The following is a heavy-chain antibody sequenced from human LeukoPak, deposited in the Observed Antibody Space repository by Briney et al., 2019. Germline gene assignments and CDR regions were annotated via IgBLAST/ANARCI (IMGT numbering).Heavy chain of an antibody. J-gene: IGHJ5*02. Sequence: SETLSLTCSVSGGSIRSTTYYWSWIRQPPGKGLEWIGEINHSGSTNYNPSLKSRVTISVDTSKNQFSLKLSSVTAADTAVYYCARAGVAAAGWFDPWGQGTLVTVSS. CDR2: INHSGST. V-gene: IGHV4-39*07. D-gene: IGHD6-13*01. CDR3: ARAGVAAAGWFDP. CDR1: GGSIRSTTYY.